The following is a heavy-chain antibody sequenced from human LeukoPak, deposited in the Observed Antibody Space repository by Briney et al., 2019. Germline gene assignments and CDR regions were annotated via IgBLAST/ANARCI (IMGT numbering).Heavy chain of an antibody. Sequence: SETLSLTCTVSGGSISSGSYYWSWIRQPAGKGLEWIGRIYTSGSTNYNPSLKSRVTISVATSKNQFSLKLSSVTAADTAVYYCASSDYSNGLGYWGQGTLVTVSS. D-gene: IGHD4-11*01. V-gene: IGHV4-61*02. CDR1: GGSISSGSYY. J-gene: IGHJ4*02. CDR3: ASSDYSNGLGY. CDR2: IYTSGST.